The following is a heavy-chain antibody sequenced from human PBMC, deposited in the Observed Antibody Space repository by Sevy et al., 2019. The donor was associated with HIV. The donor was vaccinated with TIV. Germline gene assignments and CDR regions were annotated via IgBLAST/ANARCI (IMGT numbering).Heavy chain of an antibody. Sequence: GGSLRLSCVTSGLTFNSYAMSWVRQTPGKGLEWVSPIGGSADYTYYADSVKGRFTISRDNSKNTVYLQMNGLRAEDTAVYYCAKEVSKHSDSDYWGQGTLVTVSS. J-gene: IGHJ4*02. CDR2: IGGSADYT. D-gene: IGHD2-21*01. CDR3: AKEVSKHSDSDY. V-gene: IGHV3-23*01. CDR1: GLTFNSYA.